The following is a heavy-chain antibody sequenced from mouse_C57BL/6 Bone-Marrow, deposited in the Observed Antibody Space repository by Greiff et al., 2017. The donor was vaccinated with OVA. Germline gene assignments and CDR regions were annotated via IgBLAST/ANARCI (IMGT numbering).Heavy chain of an antibody. CDR2: ISDGGSYT. J-gene: IGHJ3*01. D-gene: IGHD2-5*01. V-gene: IGHV5-4*01. CDR1: GFTFSSYA. Sequence: EVQVVESGGGLVKPGGSLKLSCAASGFTFSSYAMSWVRQTPEKRLEWVAIISDGGSYTYYPDNVKGRFTISRDNAKNNLYLQMSHLKSEDTAMYYCARESSYYSNYRLAYWGQGTLVTVSA. CDR3: ARESSYYSNYRLAY.